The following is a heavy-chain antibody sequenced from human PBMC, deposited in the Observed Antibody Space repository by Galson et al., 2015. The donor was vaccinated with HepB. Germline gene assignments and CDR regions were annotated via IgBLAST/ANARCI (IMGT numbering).Heavy chain of an antibody. Sequence: SLRLSCVASEFTFSNFGMHWVRQAPGKGLEWVAVIWYDGCKEYYADSVKGRFTISRDNSKNTLYLQMNSLRAEDTAVYHCTRYNGNLPAFDYWGQGTLVTVSS. V-gene: IGHV3-33*01. D-gene: IGHD1-14*01. J-gene: IGHJ4*02. CDR2: IWYDGCKE. CDR1: EFTFSNFG. CDR3: TRYNGNLPAFDY.